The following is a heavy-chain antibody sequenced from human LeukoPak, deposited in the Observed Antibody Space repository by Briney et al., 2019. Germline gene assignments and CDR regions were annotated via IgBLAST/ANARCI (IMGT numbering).Heavy chain of an antibody. CDR2: ISSSGSTI. V-gene: IGHV3-11*04. D-gene: IGHD3-22*01. Sequence: GGSLRLSCAASGFTFSDYYMSWIRQAPGKGLERVSYISSSGSTIYYADSVKGRFTISRDNAKNSLYLQMNSLRAEDTAVYYCARGQSNYYDSSGPVDYWGQGTLVTVSS. J-gene: IGHJ4*02. CDR3: ARGQSNYYDSSGPVDY. CDR1: GFTFSDYY.